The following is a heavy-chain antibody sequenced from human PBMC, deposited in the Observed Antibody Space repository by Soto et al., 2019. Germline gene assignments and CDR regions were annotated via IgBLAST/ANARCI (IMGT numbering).Heavy chain of an antibody. CDR2: IGSRGSSYR. V-gene: IGHV3-21*01. CDR3: ARDLEGADVFDL. J-gene: IGHJ3*01. CDR1: GFTFNNYN. Sequence: EVQLVESGGDLVKPGGSLRLSCATSGFTFNNYNMNWVRQAPGKGLEWVSSIGSRGSSYRYYADSVKGRFTISRDIAKNTLDLQMHSLRADDTALYYCARDLEGADVFDLWGQGPMVTVSS. D-gene: IGHD3-16*01.